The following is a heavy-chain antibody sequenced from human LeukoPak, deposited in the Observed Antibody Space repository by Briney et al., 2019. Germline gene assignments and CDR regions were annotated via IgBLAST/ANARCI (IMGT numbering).Heavy chain of an antibody. D-gene: IGHD3-22*01. CDR2: IQQNGSDK. V-gene: IGHV3-7*01. CDR1: GFTFSSYW. J-gene: IGHJ4*02. Sequence: PGGSLRLSCAASGFTFSSYWMSWVRQPPGKGREWVAHIQQNGSDKSYVDSVKGRFTISRENAKNSLYLQMNSLRAEDTAVYYCARSTLVRDYYGNSGYFYVPFDLWGQGTLVTVSS. CDR3: ARSTLVRDYYGNSGYFYVPFDL.